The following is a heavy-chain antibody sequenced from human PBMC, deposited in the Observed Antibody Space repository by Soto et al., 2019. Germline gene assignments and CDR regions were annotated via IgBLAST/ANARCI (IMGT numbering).Heavy chain of an antibody. CDR3: ARWFRYHDSGVGSGWGWFDS. Sequence: GESLKISCQGSGYSFTSYWLAWVRQMPGKGLECMGIIFPGDSDTRYSPSFQGQVTISADKSISTAYLQWNTLKASDTAIYYCARWFRYHDSGVGSGWGWFDSWGQGTLVTVSS. D-gene: IGHD3-22*01. CDR1: GYSFTSYW. J-gene: IGHJ5*01. CDR2: IFPGDSDT. V-gene: IGHV5-51*01.